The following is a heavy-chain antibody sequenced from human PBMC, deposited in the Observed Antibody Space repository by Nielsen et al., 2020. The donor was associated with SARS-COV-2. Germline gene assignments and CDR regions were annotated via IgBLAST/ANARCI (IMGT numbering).Heavy chain of an antibody. CDR3: ARVVLWFGDYYGMDV. CDR2: ISAYNGNT. V-gene: IGHV1-18*01. Sequence: VKVSCKASGYTFTSYGISWVRQAPGQGLEWMGWISAYNGNTNYAQKLQGRVTMTTDTSTSTAYMELRSLRSDDTAVYYCARVVLWFGDYYGMDVWGQGTTVTVSS. D-gene: IGHD3-10*01. J-gene: IGHJ6*02. CDR1: GYTFTSYG.